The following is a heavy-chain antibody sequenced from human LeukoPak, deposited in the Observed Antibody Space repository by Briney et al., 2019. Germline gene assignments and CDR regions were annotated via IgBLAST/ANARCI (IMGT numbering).Heavy chain of an antibody. CDR1: GGSISSGSYY. J-gene: IGHJ3*02. D-gene: IGHD7-27*01. CDR3: ARTLGSHHAFDI. Sequence: SQTLSLTCTVSGGSISSGSYYWSWIRQPPGKGLEWIGYIYQSGSTYYKSSLKSRVTISVDRSKNQFSLNLSSVTAADTAVYYCARTLGSHHAFDIWGQGTMVTVSS. CDR2: IYQSGST. V-gene: IGHV4-30-2*01.